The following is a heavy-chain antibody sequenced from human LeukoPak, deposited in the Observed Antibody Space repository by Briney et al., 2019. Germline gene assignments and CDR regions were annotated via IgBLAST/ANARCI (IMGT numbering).Heavy chain of an antibody. Sequence: GGSLRLSCAASGFTFDDYAMHWVRQAPGKGLEWVSGISWNSGSIGYADSVKGRFTISRDNAKNSLCLQMNSLRAEDMALYYCAKDIYYDSSGVFDYWGQGTLVTVSS. CDR3: AKDIYYDSSGVFDY. D-gene: IGHD3-22*01. CDR2: ISWNSGSI. V-gene: IGHV3-9*03. CDR1: GFTFDDYA. J-gene: IGHJ4*02.